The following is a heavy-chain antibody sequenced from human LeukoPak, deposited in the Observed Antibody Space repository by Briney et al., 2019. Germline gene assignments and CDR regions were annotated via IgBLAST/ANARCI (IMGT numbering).Heavy chain of an antibody. Sequence: GGSRRLSCVTSGFTFNSYGFYWVRQAPGKGLEWVAVISYDGSKRYYADSVKGRFTISRDTSNKTAYLEMNSLRVDDTAVYYCARDVISRQMITLGLGFWGQGTLVTVSS. J-gene: IGHJ4*02. CDR2: ISYDGSKR. V-gene: IGHV3-30*03. D-gene: IGHD1-20*01. CDR1: GFTFNSYG. CDR3: ARDVISRQMITLGLGF.